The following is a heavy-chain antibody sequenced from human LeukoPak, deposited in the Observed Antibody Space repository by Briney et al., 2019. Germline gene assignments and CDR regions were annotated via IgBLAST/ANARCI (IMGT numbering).Heavy chain of an antibody. CDR2: IYPGDSDT. Sequence: GQSRTLSCKGSGYSFTSYWIGWVRQMPGKCLEWMGFIYPGDSDTIYSPSFQGQVTISAAKSISTAYLQWSSLKASDTAMYYCARQGRDGYNLDYWGQGTLVTVSS. V-gene: IGHV5-51*01. D-gene: IGHD5-24*01. CDR3: ARQGRDGYNLDY. CDR1: GYSFTSYW. J-gene: IGHJ4*02.